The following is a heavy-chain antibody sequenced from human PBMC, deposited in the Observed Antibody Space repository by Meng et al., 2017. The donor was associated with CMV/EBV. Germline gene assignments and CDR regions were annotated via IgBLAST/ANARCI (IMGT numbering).Heavy chain of an antibody. J-gene: IGHJ6*02. CDR1: GYTFTSYD. Sequence: SVKVSCKASGYTFTSYDINWVRQATGQGLEWMGGIIPIFGTANYAQKFQGRVTITTDESTSTAYMELSSLRSEDTAVYYCARVIVVPAAIPLYYYYGMDVWGQGTTVTVSS. CDR3: ARVIVVPAAIPLYYYYGMDV. D-gene: IGHD2-2*02. CDR2: IIPIFGTA. V-gene: IGHV1-69*05.